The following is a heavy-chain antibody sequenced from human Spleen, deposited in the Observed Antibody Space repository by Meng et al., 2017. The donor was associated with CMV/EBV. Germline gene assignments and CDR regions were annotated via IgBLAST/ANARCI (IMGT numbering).Heavy chain of an antibody. V-gene: IGHV1-18*01. CDR1: GYTFAGYY. Sequence: ASVKVSCKASGYTFAGYYMNWVRQAPGQGLEWMGWINTYKGDTKYAQKFQGRVTLTTDTSTSTAFMELESLRSDDTAVYYCAVGVGGGTAYYPYYYGLDVWGQGTTVTVSS. J-gene: IGHJ6*02. CDR2: INTYKGDT. D-gene: IGHD3-9*01. CDR3: AVGVGGGTAYYPYYYGLDV.